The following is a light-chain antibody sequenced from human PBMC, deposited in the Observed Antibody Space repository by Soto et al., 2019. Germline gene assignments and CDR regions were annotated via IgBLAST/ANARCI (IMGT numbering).Light chain of an antibody. V-gene: IGKV3-20*01. J-gene: IGKJ5*01. CDR3: QQYGSSPIT. CDR1: QSVINY. Sequence: EIVLTQSPVTLSLSPGDRATLSCRASQSVINYLAWYQQKPGQAPRLLIYDTSNRATGIPARFSGSGSGTDFTLIISRLEPEDFAVYYCQQYGSSPITFGQGTRLEIK. CDR2: DTS.